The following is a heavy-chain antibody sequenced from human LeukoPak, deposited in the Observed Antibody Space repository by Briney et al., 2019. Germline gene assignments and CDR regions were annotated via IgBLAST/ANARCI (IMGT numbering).Heavy chain of an antibody. CDR3: ARQTAGRAFDI. D-gene: IGHD6-19*01. Sequence: PSETLSLTCTVSGGSISSGGYYWSWIRQHPGRGLEWIGYIYYSGSTYYNPSLKSRVTISVDTSKNQFSLKLSSVTAADTAVYYCARQTAGRAFDIWGQGTMVTVSS. CDR2: IYYSGST. V-gene: IGHV4-31*03. CDR1: GGSISSGGYY. J-gene: IGHJ3*02.